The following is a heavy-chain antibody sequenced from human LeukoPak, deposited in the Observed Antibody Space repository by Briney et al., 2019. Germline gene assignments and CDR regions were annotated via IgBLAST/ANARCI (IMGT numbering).Heavy chain of an antibody. V-gene: IGHV4-59*01. CDR2: IYNSGST. J-gene: IGHJ4*02. CDR1: AGSITSYY. D-gene: IGHD3-3*01. CDR3: ALVRSGGSTVAYFDS. Sequence: SETLSLTCTVSAGSITSYYWSWIRQPPGKGLEWIGYIYNSGSTKYNPSLKSRLTISVDTSKNQFSLKLSSVTAADTAVYFCALVRSGGSTVAYFDSWGQGTLVTVSS.